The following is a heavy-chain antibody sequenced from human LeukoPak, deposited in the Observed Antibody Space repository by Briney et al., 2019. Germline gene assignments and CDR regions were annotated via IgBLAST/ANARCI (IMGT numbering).Heavy chain of an antibody. CDR2: ISGHNGHT. J-gene: IGHJ4*02. D-gene: IGHD6-19*01. CDR1: GYTFTSYG. Sequence: GASVKVSCKASGYTFTSYGINWVRQAPGQGLEWMGWISGHNGHTNYVQKMQGRVTMTTDTSTNTAYMELRNLTSDDTAVYCCARGPGIAVAGVFDYWGEESLVTVSS. CDR3: ARGPGIAVAGVFDY. V-gene: IGHV1-18*04.